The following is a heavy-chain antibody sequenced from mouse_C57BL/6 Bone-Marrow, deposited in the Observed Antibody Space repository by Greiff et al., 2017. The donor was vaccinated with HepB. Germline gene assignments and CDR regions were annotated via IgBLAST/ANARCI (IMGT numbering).Heavy chain of an antibody. CDR1: GFSLTSYG. V-gene: IGHV2-6*01. CDR3: ASDYYGSSLYAMDY. D-gene: IGHD1-1*01. Sequence: VQLVESGPGLVAPSQSLSITCTVSGFSLTSYGVDWVRQSPGKGLEWLGVIWGVGSTNYNSALKSRLSISKDNSKSQVFLKMNSLQTDDTAMYYCASDYYGSSLYAMDYWGQGTSVTVSS. J-gene: IGHJ4*01. CDR2: IWGVGST.